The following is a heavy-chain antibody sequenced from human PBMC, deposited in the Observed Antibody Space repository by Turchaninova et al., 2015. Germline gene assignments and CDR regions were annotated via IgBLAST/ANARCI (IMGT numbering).Heavy chain of an antibody. CDR3: ARDEAGSAY. J-gene: IGHJ4*02. CDR2: IKHDGSEK. V-gene: IGHV3-7*01. Sequence: EVQLVVSGGGLVQPGGALRLSCAAAGFTFSSCGGGWVRQAPGKGLEWVANIKHDGSEKYYVGSVKGRFSITRDNAKNSLYLQMDSLRVEDTGVYYCARDEAGSAYWGQGTLVTVSS. D-gene: IGHD3-10*01. CDR1: GFTFSSCG.